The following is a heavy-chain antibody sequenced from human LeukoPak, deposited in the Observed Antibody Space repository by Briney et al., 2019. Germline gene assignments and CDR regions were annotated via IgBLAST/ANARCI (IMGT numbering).Heavy chain of an antibody. V-gene: IGHV4-39*07. Sequence: SETLSLTCTVSGGSISSSSYYWGWIRQPPGKGLEWIGSIYYSGSTYYNPSLKSRVTISVDTSKNQFSLKLSSVTAADTAVYYCARATRGGGLRLGELSRVDYWGQGTLVTVSS. CDR1: GGSISSSSYY. D-gene: IGHD3-16*02. CDR2: IYYSGST. J-gene: IGHJ4*02. CDR3: ARATRGGGLRLGELSRVDY.